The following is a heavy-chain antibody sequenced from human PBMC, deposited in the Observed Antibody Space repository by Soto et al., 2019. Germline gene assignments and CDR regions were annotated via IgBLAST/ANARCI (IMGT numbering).Heavy chain of an antibody. J-gene: IGHJ5*02. D-gene: IGHD2-15*01. CDR1: GYTFSRYG. Sequence: QVQLVQSEAEVKKPGASVKVSCKASGYTFSRYGISWVRQAPGQGLEWMGWISAYNGKLKYAQKVQGRVTMTTDTSKSTAYMELRSLTSDDTAVYYCEREGRTCSGGNCYSYDWFDPWGQGTLVTVSS. V-gene: IGHV1-18*04. CDR3: EREGRTCSGGNCYSYDWFDP. CDR2: ISAYNGKL.